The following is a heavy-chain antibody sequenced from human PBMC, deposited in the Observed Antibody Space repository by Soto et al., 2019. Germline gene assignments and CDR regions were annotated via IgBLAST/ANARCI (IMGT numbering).Heavy chain of an antibody. V-gene: IGHV3-23*01. CDR2: ISGSGGNT. CDR3: ARATRPSVRTAMVRYNWFAI. Sequence: EVQLLESGGRLIQPGGSLRLSCAPSGFTFSGSAMTWVRQAPGKGLEWVSTISGSGGNTYYADSVKGRFTVSRDNSKNTLSLQMNSLRADDTAVYYCARATRPSVRTAMVRYNWFAIWGQGTLVNVSS. CDR1: GFTFSGSA. D-gene: IGHD5-18*01. J-gene: IGHJ5*02.